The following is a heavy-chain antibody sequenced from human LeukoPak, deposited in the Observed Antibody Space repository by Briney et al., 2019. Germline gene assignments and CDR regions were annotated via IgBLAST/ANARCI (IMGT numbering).Heavy chain of an antibody. V-gene: IGHV3-23*01. CDR2: ISGSGGST. J-gene: IGHJ4*02. D-gene: IGHD3-9*01. CDR1: GFTFSSYA. CDR3: ARGPDYDILADYFDY. Sequence: GGSLRLSCAASGFTFSSYAMSWVRQAPGKGLEWVSAISGSGGSTYYADSVKGRFTISRDNSKNTLYLQMNSLRPEDTAVYYCARGPDYDILADYFDYWGQGTLVTVSS.